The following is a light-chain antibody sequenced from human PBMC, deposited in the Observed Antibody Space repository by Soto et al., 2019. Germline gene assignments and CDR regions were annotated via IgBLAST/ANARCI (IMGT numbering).Light chain of an antibody. CDR3: QQYNSYSPIT. J-gene: IGKJ5*01. CDR1: QSVSVRF. Sequence: EIVLTQSPGTLSLSPGERATLSCRASQSVSVRFLAWYQQKPGQAPRLLMYGASSRATGIPDRFSGSGSGTEFTLTISRLQPDDFATYYCQQYNSYSPITFGQGTRLEIK. V-gene: IGKV3-20*01. CDR2: GAS.